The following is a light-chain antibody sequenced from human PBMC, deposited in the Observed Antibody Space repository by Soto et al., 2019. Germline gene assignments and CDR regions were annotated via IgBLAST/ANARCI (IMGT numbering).Light chain of an antibody. CDR1: QSISSY. V-gene: IGKV1-39*01. Sequence: GDRVTITCRASQSISSYLNWYHQKPGKAPKLLIYAASSLQSGVPSRFSGSGSGTDLTITISSLQPEDFETYYCQQSYSTPLTFGGGTKVDIK. CDR2: AAS. CDR3: QQSYSTPLT. J-gene: IGKJ4*01.